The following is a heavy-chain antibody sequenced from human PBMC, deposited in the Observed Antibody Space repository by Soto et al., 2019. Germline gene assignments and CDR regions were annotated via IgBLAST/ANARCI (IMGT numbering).Heavy chain of an antibody. Sequence: SETLSLTCTVSGGSISSGGYYWSWIRQHPGKGLEWIGYIYYSGSTYYNPSLKSRVTISVDTSKNQFSLKLSSVTAADTAVYYCARVDYGDYGLDYWGQGTLVTVSS. CDR3: ARVDYGDYGLDY. D-gene: IGHD4-17*01. CDR2: IYYSGST. V-gene: IGHV4-31*03. J-gene: IGHJ4*02. CDR1: GGSISSGGYY.